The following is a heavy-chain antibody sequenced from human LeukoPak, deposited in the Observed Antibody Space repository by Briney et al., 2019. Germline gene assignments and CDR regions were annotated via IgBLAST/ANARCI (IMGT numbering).Heavy chain of an antibody. D-gene: IGHD3-9*01. Sequence: SQTLSLTCAVSGGSISSGGYSWSWIRQPPGKGLEWIGYIYHSGSTYYNPSLKSRVTISVDRSKNQFSLKLSSATAADTAVYYCARRDILTGYLDYWGQGTLVTVSS. CDR1: GGSISSGGYS. V-gene: IGHV4-30-2*01. J-gene: IGHJ4*02. CDR3: ARRDILTGYLDY. CDR2: IYHSGST.